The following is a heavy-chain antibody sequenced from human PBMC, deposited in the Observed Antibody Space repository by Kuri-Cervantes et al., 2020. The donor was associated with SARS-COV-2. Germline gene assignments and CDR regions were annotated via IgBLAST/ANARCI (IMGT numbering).Heavy chain of an antibody. CDR2: IYTSGST. D-gene: IGHD6-13*01. Sequence: SETLSLTCTVSGGSISSGSYYWSWIRQPAGKGLEWIGRIYTSGSTNYNPSLKSRVTMSVDTSKNQFSLKLSSVTAADTAVYYCARDRIGIAAAGTSHWFDHWGQGTLVTVSS. V-gene: IGHV4-61*02. J-gene: IGHJ5*02. CDR1: GGSISSGSYY. CDR3: ARDRIGIAAAGTSHWFDH.